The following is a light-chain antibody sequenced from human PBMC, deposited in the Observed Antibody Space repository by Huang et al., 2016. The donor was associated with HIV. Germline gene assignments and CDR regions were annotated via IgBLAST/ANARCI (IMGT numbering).Light chain of an antibody. Sequence: DIVMNQSPDSLAVSLGERATINCKSSQSCLYTSNNENYLAWYQQKPGQPPKLLIYWASTRESGGPDRFSGSGSGTDFTLTISILQAEDVAVYYCQQYYTTPLTFGGGTKVEIK. CDR1: QSCLYTSNNENY. CDR2: WAS. CDR3: QQYYTTPLT. J-gene: IGKJ4*01. V-gene: IGKV4-1*01.